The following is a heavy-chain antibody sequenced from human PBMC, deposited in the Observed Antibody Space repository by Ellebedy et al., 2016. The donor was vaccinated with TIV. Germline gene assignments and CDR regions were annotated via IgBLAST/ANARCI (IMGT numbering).Heavy chain of an antibody. CDR2: TSYDGSKK. D-gene: IGHD2-2*01. Sequence: GESLKISCAASGVTFSSYGMHWVRQAPGKGLEWVAVTSYDGSKKYYADSVKGRFTISRDNSKNTLYMQMNSLRVEDTAVYYCAKRGESCSSATCPPDYWGQGTLVTVSS. CDR1: GVTFSSYG. CDR3: AKRGESCSSATCPPDY. V-gene: IGHV3-30*18. J-gene: IGHJ4*02.